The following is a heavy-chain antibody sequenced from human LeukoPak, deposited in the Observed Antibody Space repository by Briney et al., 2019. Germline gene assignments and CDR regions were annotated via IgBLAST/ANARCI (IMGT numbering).Heavy chain of an antibody. D-gene: IGHD6-19*01. CDR1: GGSIDSHY. J-gene: IGHJ4*02. Sequence: KASETLSLTCTVSGGSIDSHYWSWNRQSAGKGLEWIGRIHTSGSTNYNPSLESRVTMSVDTSKSQFSLKLSSVTATDTGVYYCARAPEFSSGWLLDWWGQGSLVTVSS. CDR2: IHTSGST. CDR3: ARAPEFSSGWLLDW. V-gene: IGHV4-4*07.